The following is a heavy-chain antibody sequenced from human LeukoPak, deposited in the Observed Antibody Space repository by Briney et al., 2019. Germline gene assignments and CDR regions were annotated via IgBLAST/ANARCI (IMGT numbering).Heavy chain of an antibody. CDR3: ARDLTTGGWFDP. D-gene: IGHD1-14*01. CDR2: INPNSGGT. J-gene: IGHJ5*02. Sequence: ASVKVSCKXSGYTFTGYYMHWVRQAPGQGLEWMGRINPNSGGTNYAQKFQGRVTMTRDTSISTAYMELSRLRSDDTAVYYCARDLTTGGWFDPWGQGTLVTVSS. CDR1: GYTFTGYY. V-gene: IGHV1-2*06.